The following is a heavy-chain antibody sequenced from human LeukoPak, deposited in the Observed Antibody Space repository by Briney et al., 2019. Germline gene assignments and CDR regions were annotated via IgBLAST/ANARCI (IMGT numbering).Heavy chain of an antibody. CDR1: GFTFSSYS. V-gene: IGHV3-21*01. CDR2: IISSSSYI. J-gene: IGHJ4*02. CDR3: ARGRPYYYDSTTPVY. Sequence: GGSLRLSCAASGFTFSSYSMNWVRQAPGKGLEWVSSIISSSSYIYYADSVKGRFTISRDNAKNSLYLQMNSLRAEDTAVYYCARGRPYYYDSTTPVYWGQGTLVTVSS. D-gene: IGHD3-22*01.